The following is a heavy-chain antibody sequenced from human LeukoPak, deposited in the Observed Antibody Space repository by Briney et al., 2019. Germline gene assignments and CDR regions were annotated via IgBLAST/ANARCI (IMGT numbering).Heavy chain of an antibody. J-gene: IGHJ3*02. CDR1: GYTFTSYD. CDR2: MNPNSGNT. D-gene: IGHD6-13*01. V-gene: IGHV1-8*03. Sequence: ASVKVSCKASGYTFTSYDINWVRQATGQGLEWMGWMNPNSGNTGYAQKFQGRVTITRNTSISTAYMELSSLRSEDTAVYYCARYWRVAAAGYDAFDIWGQGTMVTVSS. CDR3: ARYWRVAAAGYDAFDI.